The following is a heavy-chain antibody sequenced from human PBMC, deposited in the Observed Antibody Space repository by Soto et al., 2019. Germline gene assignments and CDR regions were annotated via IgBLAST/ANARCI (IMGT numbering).Heavy chain of an antibody. CDR3: ARENCGGDCHEGTRLDV. CDR1: GGTFSSYA. D-gene: IGHD2-21*02. J-gene: IGHJ6*01. Sequence: QVQLVQSGAEVKKPGSSVKVSCKASGGTFSSYAISWVRQAPGQGLEWMGGIIPIFGTANYAQKFQGRVTITEDESTSTDYMELSSLRSEDTAVYYCARENCGGDCHEGTRLDVWVQGITVTVSS. CDR2: IIPIFGTA. V-gene: IGHV1-69*01.